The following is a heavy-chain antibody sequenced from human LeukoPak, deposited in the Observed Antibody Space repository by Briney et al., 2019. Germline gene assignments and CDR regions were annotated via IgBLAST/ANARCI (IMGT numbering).Heavy chain of an antibody. V-gene: IGHV1-18*01. J-gene: IGHJ4*02. D-gene: IGHD5-12*01. Sequence: ASVKVSCKASGHTFTFPAYGVTWVRQAPGQGLEWMGWISALNGDTSYAQNLQDRVTLTTDTSTSTAYMELRSLRSGDTAVYYCATFPQAYTSGYYPIDYWGQGTLVTVSS. CDR2: ISALNGDT. CDR1: GHTFTFPAYG. CDR3: ATFPQAYTSGYYPIDY.